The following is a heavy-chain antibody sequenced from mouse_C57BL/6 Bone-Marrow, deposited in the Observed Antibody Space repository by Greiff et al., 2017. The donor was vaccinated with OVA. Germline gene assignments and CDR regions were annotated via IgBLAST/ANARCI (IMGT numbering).Heavy chain of an antibody. J-gene: IGHJ3*01. D-gene: IGHD2-3*01. V-gene: IGHV14-4*01. CDR2: IDPENGDT. Sequence: EVQLQQSGAELVRPGASVKLSCTASGFNIKDDYMHWVKQRPEQSLEWIGWIDPENGDTEYASKFQGKATITADTSSNTAYLQLSSLTSEDTAVYYCTTYGYYPYWGQGTLVTVSA. CDR1: GFNIKDDY. CDR3: TTYGYYPY.